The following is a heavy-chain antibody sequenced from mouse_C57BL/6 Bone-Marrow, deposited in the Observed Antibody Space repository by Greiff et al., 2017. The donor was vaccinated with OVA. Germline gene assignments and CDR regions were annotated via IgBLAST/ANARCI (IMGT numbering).Heavy chain of an antibody. Sequence: VHLVESGAELMKPGASVKLSCKATGYTFTGYWIEWVKQRPGHGLEWIGEILPGSGSTNHNEKFKGKATFTADTSSNTAYMQLSSLTTEDSAIYYCARWSWDGDYFDYWGQGTTLTVSS. CDR1: GYTFTGYW. J-gene: IGHJ2*01. D-gene: IGHD4-1*01. V-gene: IGHV1-9*01. CDR2: ILPGSGST. CDR3: ARWSWDGDYFDY.